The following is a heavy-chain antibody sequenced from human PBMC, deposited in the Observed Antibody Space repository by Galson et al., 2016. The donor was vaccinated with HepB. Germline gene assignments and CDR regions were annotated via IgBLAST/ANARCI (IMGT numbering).Heavy chain of an antibody. Sequence: SLRLSCAASGFTFGSYSMNWVRQAPGKGLEWVSSISPTWNYIYYAESIQGRFTISRDNAKNSLYLQMNSLRVEDTAVYYCARPLIEIATIGYFDLWGPGTLVTVSS. CDR3: ARPLIEIATIGYFDL. D-gene: IGHD5-24*01. CDR1: GFTFGSYS. V-gene: IGHV3-21*01. J-gene: IGHJ2*01. CDR2: ISPTWNYI.